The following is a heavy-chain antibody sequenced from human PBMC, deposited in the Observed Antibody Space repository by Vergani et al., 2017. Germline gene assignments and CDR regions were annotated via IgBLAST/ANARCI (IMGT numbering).Heavy chain of an antibody. CDR2: INHSGST. CDR1: GGSFSGYY. J-gene: IGHJ6*03. V-gene: IGHV4-34*01. Sequence: QVQLQQWGAGLLKPSETLSLTCAVYGGSFSGYYWSWIRQPPGKGLEWNGEINHSGSTNYNPSLKSRVTISVDTSKNQFSLKLSSVTAADTAVYYCARASTIFGVDSYYYYYMDVWGKGTTVTVSS. D-gene: IGHD3-3*01. CDR3: ARASTIFGVDSYYYYYMDV.